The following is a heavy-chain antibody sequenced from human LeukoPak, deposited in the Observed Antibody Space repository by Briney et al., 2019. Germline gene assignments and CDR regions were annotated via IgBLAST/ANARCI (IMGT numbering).Heavy chain of an antibody. Sequence: GGSLRLSCAASGFTFSSYSMNWVRQAPGKGLEWVSSISSSSSYIYYADSVKGRFTISRDNAKNSLYLQMNSLRAEDTAVYYCVRGQWELLRYFDYWGQGTLVTVSS. D-gene: IGHD1-26*01. CDR1: GFTFSSYS. CDR3: VRGQWELLRYFDY. J-gene: IGHJ4*02. CDR2: ISSSSSYI. V-gene: IGHV3-21*01.